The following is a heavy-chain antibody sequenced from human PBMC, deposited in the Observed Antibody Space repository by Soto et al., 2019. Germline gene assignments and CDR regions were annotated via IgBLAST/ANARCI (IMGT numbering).Heavy chain of an antibody. CDR3: ARVLIVDSSWFYQNWFDP. D-gene: IGHD6-13*01. CDR2: ISAYNGNT. V-gene: IGHV1-18*01. J-gene: IGHJ5*02. CDR1: GYTFTSYG. Sequence: GASVKVSCKASGYTFTSYGISWVRQAPGQGLEWMGWISAYNGNTNYAQKLQGRVTMTTDTSTSTAYMELRSLRSDDTAVYYCARVLIVDSSWFYQNWFDPWGQGTLVTVS.